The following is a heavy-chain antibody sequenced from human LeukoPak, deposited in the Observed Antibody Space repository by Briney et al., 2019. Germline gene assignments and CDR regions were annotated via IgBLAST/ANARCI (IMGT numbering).Heavy chain of an antibody. Sequence: PSETLSLTCAVYGGSFSGYYWSWIRQPPGKGLERIGEINHSGSTNYNPSLKSRVTISVDTSKNQFSLKLSSVTAADTAVYYCARGGLITIFGVVTYNWFDPWGQGTLVTVSS. V-gene: IGHV4-34*01. J-gene: IGHJ5*02. CDR3: ARGGLITIFGVVTYNWFDP. D-gene: IGHD3-3*01. CDR1: GGSFSGYY. CDR2: INHSGST.